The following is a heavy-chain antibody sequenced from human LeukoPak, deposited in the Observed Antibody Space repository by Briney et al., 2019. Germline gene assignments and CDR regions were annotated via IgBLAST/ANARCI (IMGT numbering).Heavy chain of an antibody. D-gene: IGHD3-10*01. CDR3: ARSGLDYGSGSYIYYYYMDV. Sequence: SETLSLTCTVSGGSISSSSYYWGWIRQPPGKGLEWIGSIYYSGITYYNPSLKSRVTISVDTSKNQFSLKLSSVTAADTAVYYCARSGLDYGSGSYIYYYYMDVWGKGTTVTISS. CDR2: IYYSGIT. J-gene: IGHJ6*03. CDR1: GGSISSSSYY. V-gene: IGHV4-39*01.